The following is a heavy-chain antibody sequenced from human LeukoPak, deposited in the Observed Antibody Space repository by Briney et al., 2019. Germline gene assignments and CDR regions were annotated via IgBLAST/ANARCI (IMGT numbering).Heavy chain of an antibody. CDR1: GGTFSSYA. D-gene: IGHD3-3*01. V-gene: IGHV1-69*13. J-gene: IGHJ5*02. CDR3: ATQPTIFGVDTPENNWFDP. Sequence: SVKVSCKASGGTFSSYAISWVRQAPGQGLEWMGGIIPIFGTANYAQKFQGRVTITADESTSTAYMELSSLRSEDTAVYYCATQPTIFGVDTPENNWFDPWGQGTLVTVSS. CDR2: IIPIFGTA.